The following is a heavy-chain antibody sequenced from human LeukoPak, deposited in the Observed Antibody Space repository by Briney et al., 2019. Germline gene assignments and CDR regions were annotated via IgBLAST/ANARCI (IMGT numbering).Heavy chain of an antibody. CDR1: GFTFSSYE. V-gene: IGHV3-48*03. J-gene: IGHJ3*02. CDR2: ISSSGSTI. Sequence: PGGSLRLSCAASGFTFSSYEMNWVRQAPGKGLEWVSYISSSGSTIYYADSVKGRFTISRDNAKNSLYLQMNSLRAEDTAVYYCARHQLGYCTNGVCYSFGVSAFDIWGQGTMVTVSS. CDR3: ARHQLGYCTNGVCYSFGVSAFDI. D-gene: IGHD2-8*01.